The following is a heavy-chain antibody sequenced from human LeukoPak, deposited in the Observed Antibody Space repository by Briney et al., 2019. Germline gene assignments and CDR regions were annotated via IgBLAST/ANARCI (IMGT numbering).Heavy chain of an antibody. Sequence: GGSLRLSCAASGFTFDDYAMHWVRQAXXXXXXXXXXXXXXXGSIGYADSVKGRFTISRDNAKNSLYLQMNSLRAEDTALYYYAKGYNDDSSGYYRTVIFDYWGQGTLVTVSS. J-gene: IGHJ4*02. CDR2: XXXXXGSI. V-gene: IGHV3-9*01. CDR3: AKGYNDDSSGYYRTVIFDY. CDR1: GFTFDDYA. D-gene: IGHD3-22*01.